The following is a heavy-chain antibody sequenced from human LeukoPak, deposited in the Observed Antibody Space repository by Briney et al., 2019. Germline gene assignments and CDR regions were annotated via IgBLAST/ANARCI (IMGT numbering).Heavy chain of an antibody. Sequence: GGSLRLSCAASGFSSGNYDMHWVRQPTGKGLEWVSAIGTNGDTHYPDSVKGRFTISRENAKNSLYLQMDSLRVEDTAVYYCAKIRGYINGWQGFLDSWGQGTLVTVSS. CDR2: IGTNGDT. CDR1: GFSSGNYD. CDR3: AKIRGYINGWQGFLDS. J-gene: IGHJ4*02. D-gene: IGHD6-19*01. V-gene: IGHV3-13*04.